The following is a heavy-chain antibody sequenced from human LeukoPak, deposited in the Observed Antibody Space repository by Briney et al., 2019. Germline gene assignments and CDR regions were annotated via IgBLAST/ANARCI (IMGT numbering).Heavy chain of an antibody. J-gene: IGHJ6*03. CDR3: ARDRVGMDV. CDR1: GFTFSNFA. Sequence: GGSLRLSCAASGFTFSNFAMSWVRQAPGKGLEWVSSITNTGGNTFYADSVKGRFTISRDNSKNTLYLQMNSLRAEDTAVYYCARDRVGMDVWGKGTTVTISS. CDR2: ITNTGGNT. V-gene: IGHV3-23*01.